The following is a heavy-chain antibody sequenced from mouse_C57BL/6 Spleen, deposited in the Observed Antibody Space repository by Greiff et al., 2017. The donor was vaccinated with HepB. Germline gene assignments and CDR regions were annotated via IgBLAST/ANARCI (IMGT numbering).Heavy chain of an antibody. CDR1: GFNIKDDY. CDR3: TGGSWFAY. Sequence: VQLQQSGAELVRPGASVKLSCTASGFNIKDDYMHWVKQRPEQGLEWIGWIDPENGDTEYASKFQGKATITADTSSNTAYLQHSSLTSEDTAVYYCTGGSWFAYWGQGTLVTVSA. CDR2: IDPENGDT. V-gene: IGHV14-4*01. J-gene: IGHJ3*01.